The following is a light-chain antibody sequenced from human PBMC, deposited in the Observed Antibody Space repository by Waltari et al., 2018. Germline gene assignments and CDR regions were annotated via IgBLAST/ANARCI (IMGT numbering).Light chain of an antibody. Sequence: SWRASQGVSSKLAWYQQIPGQAPRLLIYDASTRATAIPARFTAGGSGTEFTLSISSLQSEDFAVYYCQQYNQWPRTFGQGTKVEIK. CDR2: DAS. CDR3: QQYNQWPRT. V-gene: IGKV3-15*01. CDR1: QGVSSK. J-gene: IGKJ1*01.